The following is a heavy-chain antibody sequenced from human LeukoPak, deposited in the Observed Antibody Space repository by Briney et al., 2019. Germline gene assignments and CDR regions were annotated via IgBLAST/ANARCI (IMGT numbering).Heavy chain of an antibody. V-gene: IGHV3-30*02. CDR1: GFTFSSYG. J-gene: IGHJ5*02. CDR2: IRYDGSNK. D-gene: IGHD3-10*01. CDR3: AKTLMVRGVITMGTVGT. Sequence: GGSLRLSCAASGFTFSSYGMHWVRQAPGKGLEWVAFIRYDGSNKYYADSVKGRFTISRDNSKNTLYLQMNSLRAEDTAVYYCAKTLMVRGVITMGTVGTWGQGTLVTVSS.